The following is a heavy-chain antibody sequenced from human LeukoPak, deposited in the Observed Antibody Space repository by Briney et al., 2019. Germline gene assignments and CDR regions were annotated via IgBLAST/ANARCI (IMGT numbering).Heavy chain of an antibody. J-gene: IGHJ4*02. CDR2: INHSGST. CDR1: GGSFSGYY. Sequence: TSETLSLTCAVYGGSFSGYYWSWIRQPPGKGLEWIGEINHSGSTNYNPSLKSRVTISVDTSKNQFSLKLSSVTAADTAVYYCARGSNSGSYRAFDYWGQGTLVTVSS. CDR3: ARGSNSGSYRAFDY. V-gene: IGHV4-34*01. D-gene: IGHD1-26*01.